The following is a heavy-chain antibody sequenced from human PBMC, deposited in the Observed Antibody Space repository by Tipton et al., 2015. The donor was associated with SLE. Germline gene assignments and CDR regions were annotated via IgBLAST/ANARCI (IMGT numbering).Heavy chain of an antibody. CDR1: GGSIRSGGYS. CDR2: FYSGYT. V-gene: IGHV4-61*02. D-gene: IGHD3-10*01. J-gene: IGHJ5*02. Sequence: LRLSCTVSGGSIRSGGYSWNWIRQPAGKGLEWIGRFYSGYTTYNPSLNSRATMSVDTSKNQFSLKLISVTAADTAVYYCARGESDYYGSGSPWSWFDPWGQGTLVTVSS. CDR3: ARGESDYYGSGSPWSWFDP.